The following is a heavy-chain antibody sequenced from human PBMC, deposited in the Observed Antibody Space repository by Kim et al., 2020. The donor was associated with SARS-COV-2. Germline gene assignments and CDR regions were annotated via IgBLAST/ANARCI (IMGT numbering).Heavy chain of an antibody. J-gene: IGHJ4*02. CDR3: ARGSSGWYVDY. Sequence: TNYNPSLKSRVTISVDATKNQFSLKLSSVTAADTAVYYCARGSSGWYVDYWGQGTLVTVSS. V-gene: IGHV4-34*01. D-gene: IGHD6-19*01. CDR2: T.